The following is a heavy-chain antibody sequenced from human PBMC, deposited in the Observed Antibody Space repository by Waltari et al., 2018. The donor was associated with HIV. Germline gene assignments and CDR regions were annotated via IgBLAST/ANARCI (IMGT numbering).Heavy chain of an antibody. J-gene: IGHJ4*02. Sequence: QIQLVQSGPGVKNPGASVKVSCKAFGYTFTTYDINWVRQAPGQGLEWMGWRKHHSGATGSAQQFQGRVTMTRDTSMSTAFMELNNLRPEDTGIYYCARGQFTFDSWGQGALVTVSS. CDR1: GYTFTTYD. CDR3: ARGQFTFDS. CDR2: RKHHSGAT. D-gene: IGHD3-10*01. V-gene: IGHV1-8*01.